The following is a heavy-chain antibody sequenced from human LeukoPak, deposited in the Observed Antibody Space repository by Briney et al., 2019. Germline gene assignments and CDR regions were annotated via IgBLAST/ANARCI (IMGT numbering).Heavy chain of an antibody. V-gene: IGHV3-33*01. D-gene: IGHD6-6*01. CDR2: IWNNGSNK. CDR1: GFTFSSYG. J-gene: IGHJ3*02. CDR3: ARGEQLVLAFDI. Sequence: GGSVRLSCAASGFTFSSYGMLGVRQAPGRGLVWVAYIWNNGSNKYYADPVNGRVTISRDNSKNTLYLQMNSVRAEDTAVYYCARGEQLVLAFDIWGQGTMVTVSS.